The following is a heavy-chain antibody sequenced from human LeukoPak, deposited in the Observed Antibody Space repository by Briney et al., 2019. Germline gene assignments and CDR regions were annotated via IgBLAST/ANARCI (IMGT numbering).Heavy chain of an antibody. Sequence: SETLSLTCAVYGGSFSGYYWSWIRQPPGKGLEWIGEINHSGSTNHNPSLKSRVTISVDTSKNQFSLKLSSVTAADTAVYYRARGNSGSYFVYWGQGTLVTVSS. CDR2: INHSGST. D-gene: IGHD1-26*01. J-gene: IGHJ4*02. V-gene: IGHV4-34*01. CDR1: GGSFSGYY. CDR3: ARGNSGSYFVY.